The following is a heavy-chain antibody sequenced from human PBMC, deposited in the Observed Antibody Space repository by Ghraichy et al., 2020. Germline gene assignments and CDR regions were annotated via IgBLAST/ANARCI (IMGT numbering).Heavy chain of an antibody. Sequence: SETLSLTCTNTGGSLSSGPFTWIRLRQRLGQEMKWIGYIYYSGSTNYNPSLKRRVTISVATSKNQFSLKLSSVTAPATAVYYCARAYCGGDCYHYYYYGMDVWVYLITVTV. D-gene: IGHD2-21*02. J-gene: IGHJ6*01. CDR1: GGSLSSGPFT. CDR3: ARAYCGGDCYHYYYYGMDV. CDR2: IYYSGST. V-gene: IGHV4-61*01.